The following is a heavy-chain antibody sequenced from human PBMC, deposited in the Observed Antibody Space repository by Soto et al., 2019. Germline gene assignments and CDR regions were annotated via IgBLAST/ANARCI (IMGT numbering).Heavy chain of an antibody. CDR2: INHSGST. J-gene: IGHJ6*02. Sequence: SSDTLSLTCAVYCWSFSGYYWSWIRQPPGKGLEWIGEINHSGSTNYNPSLKSRVTISVDTSKNQFSLKLSSVTAADTAVYYCATRYCSSTSCPYGMDVWGQGPTVT. CDR3: ATRYCSSTSCPYGMDV. V-gene: IGHV4-34*01. D-gene: IGHD2-2*01. CDR1: CWSFSGYY.